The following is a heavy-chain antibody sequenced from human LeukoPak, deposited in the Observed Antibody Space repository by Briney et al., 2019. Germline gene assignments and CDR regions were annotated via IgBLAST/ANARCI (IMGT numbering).Heavy chain of an antibody. Sequence: GGSLRLSCEASGLDFSSHAMTWVRQAPGKGLAWVSGITSSGASTFHAESVQGRFIISRDNSKNTLYLRMNSLRAEDTAVYYCATRPPSETYYGILDYWGQGTLGTVSS. J-gene: IGHJ4*02. CDR3: ATRPPSETYYGILDY. CDR2: ITSSGAST. D-gene: IGHD4-17*01. V-gene: IGHV3-23*01. CDR1: GLDFSSHA.